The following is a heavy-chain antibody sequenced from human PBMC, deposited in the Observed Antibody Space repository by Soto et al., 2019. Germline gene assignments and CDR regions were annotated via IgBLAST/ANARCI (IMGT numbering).Heavy chain of an antibody. CDR3: TRDASYPGPYCCGMDV. J-gene: IGHJ6*02. CDR2: LIPIFETA. Sequence: QVQLVQSGAEVKKPGSSVKVSCTASGGPFSKFAINWVRQAPGQGLEWMGGLIPIFETANYAQKFQGRVTIPAADSTSTSYMAVSGLRSEDTAVYFGTRDASYPGPYCCGMDVVGQGTTVTVTS. D-gene: IGHD3-16*01. V-gene: IGHV1-69*01. CDR1: GGPFSKFA.